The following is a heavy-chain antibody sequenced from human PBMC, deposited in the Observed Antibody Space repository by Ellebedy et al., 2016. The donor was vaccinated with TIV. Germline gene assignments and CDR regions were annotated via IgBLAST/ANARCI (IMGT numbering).Heavy chain of an antibody. J-gene: IGHJ4*03. CDR2: IGTAGDT. CDR1: GFTFRSYD. V-gene: IGHV3-13*01. D-gene: IGHD2-21*01. CDR3: ARVRFGDTAVDY. Sequence: GGSLKISCAASGFTFRSYDMHWVRQGTGKGLEWVSAIGTAGDTYYPGSVKGRFTISRENAKNSLYLQITSLRAEDTAVYYCARVRFGDTAVDYWGQGTLVTVSS.